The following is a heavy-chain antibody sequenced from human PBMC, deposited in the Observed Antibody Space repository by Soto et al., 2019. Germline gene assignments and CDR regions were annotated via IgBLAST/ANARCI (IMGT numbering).Heavy chain of an antibody. D-gene: IGHD5-12*01. V-gene: IGHV5-51*01. CDR1: AYIFINYW. CDR2: IFPADSDT. CDR3: ATYDGGTSNDAFDI. J-gene: IGHJ3*02. Sequence: PGESLKISCNGSAYIFINYWIGWVLQRPGRGLEWMGIIFPADSDTRYSPSFQGHVSISADTSVNTAYLQWSSLKASDTAIYYCATYDGGTSNDAFDIWGQGTMVTVSS.